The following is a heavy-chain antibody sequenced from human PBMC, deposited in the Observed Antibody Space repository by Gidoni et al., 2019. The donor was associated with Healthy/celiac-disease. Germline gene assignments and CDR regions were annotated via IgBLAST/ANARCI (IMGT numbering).Heavy chain of an antibody. CDR3: ARFGLRYFDWLLYGVANFDY. CDR1: GYTFTSYG. CDR2: ISAYNGNT. V-gene: IGHV1-18*04. J-gene: IGHJ4*02. D-gene: IGHD3-9*01. Sequence: QVPLVHSGAEVKKPGASVQVSCTSSGYTFTSYGISWVRQAPGQGLEWMGWISAYNGNTNYAQKLQGRVTMTTDTSTSTAYMELRSLRSDDPAVYYCARFGLRYFDWLLYGVANFDYWGQGTLVTVSS.